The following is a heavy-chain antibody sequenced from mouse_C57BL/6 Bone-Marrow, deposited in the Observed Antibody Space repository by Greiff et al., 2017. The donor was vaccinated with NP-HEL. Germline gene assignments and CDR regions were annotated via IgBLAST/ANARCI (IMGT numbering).Heavy chain of an antibody. CDR1: GYTFTDYY. V-gene: IGHV1-76*01. Sequence: VQLQQSGAELVRPGASVKLSCKASGYTFTDYYINWVKQRPGQGLEWIARIYPGSGNTYYNEKFKGKATLTAEKSSSTAYMQLSSLTSEDSAVYLCARGGYDRYFDGWGTGTTVTVSS. J-gene: IGHJ1*03. CDR2: IYPGSGNT. D-gene: IGHD2-2*01. CDR3: ARGGYDRYFDG.